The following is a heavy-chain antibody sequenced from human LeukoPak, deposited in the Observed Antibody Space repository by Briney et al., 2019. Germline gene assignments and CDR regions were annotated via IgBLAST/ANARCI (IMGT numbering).Heavy chain of an antibody. Sequence: GGSLRLSCAASGFTFSSYSMNWVRQAPGKGLEWVSYISSSSSTIYYADSVKGRFTISRDNAKNSLYLQMSSLTAEETAVYYCARAGYSYGYNWFDPWGQGTLVTVSS. J-gene: IGHJ5*02. D-gene: IGHD5-18*01. V-gene: IGHV3-48*01. CDR1: GFTFSSYS. CDR3: ARAGYSYGYNWFDP. CDR2: ISSSSSTI.